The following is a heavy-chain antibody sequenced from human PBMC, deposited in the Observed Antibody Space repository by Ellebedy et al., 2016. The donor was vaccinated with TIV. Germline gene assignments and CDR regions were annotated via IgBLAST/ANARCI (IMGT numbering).Heavy chain of an antibody. J-gene: IGHJ6*03. D-gene: IGHD2-2*01. Sequence: SVKVSXXASGGTFSSYAISWVRQAPGQGLEWMGGIIPIFGTANYAQKFQGRVTITADESTSTAYMELSSLRSEDTAVYYCARDIVVAPRALYYYYMDVWGKGTTVTVSS. CDR1: GGTFSSYA. V-gene: IGHV1-69*13. CDR3: ARDIVVAPRALYYYYMDV. CDR2: IIPIFGTA.